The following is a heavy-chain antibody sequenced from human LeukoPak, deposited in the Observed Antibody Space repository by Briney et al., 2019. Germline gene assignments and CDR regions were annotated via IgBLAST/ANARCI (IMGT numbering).Heavy chain of an antibody. CDR2: ISGSGGST. V-gene: IGHV3-23*01. CDR1: GFTFSSYA. D-gene: IGHD2-21*01. Sequence: PGGSLRLSCAASGFTFSSYAMSWVRQAPGKGLEWVSAISGSGGSTYYADSVKGRFTISRDNSKNTLYMQTNSLRAEDTAAYYCAKGSRYCGGDCFDSWGHGTLVTVSS. CDR3: AKGSRYCGGDCFDS. J-gene: IGHJ4*01.